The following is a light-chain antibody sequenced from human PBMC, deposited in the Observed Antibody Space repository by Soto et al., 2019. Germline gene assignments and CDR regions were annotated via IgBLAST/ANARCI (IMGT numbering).Light chain of an antibody. J-gene: IGKJ1*01. V-gene: IGKV1-39*01. CDR1: QSISSY. Sequence: DIQMTQSPSSLSASVGDRVTITCRASQSISSYLNWYQQKPGKAPKLLIYAASSLQSGVPSRFSGSGSGTDFTRTISSLQPEDFATYYCQQSYSTLWTCGQGTKVEIK. CDR3: QQSYSTLWT. CDR2: AAS.